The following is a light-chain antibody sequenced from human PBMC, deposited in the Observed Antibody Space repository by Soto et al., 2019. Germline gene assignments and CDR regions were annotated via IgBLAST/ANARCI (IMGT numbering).Light chain of an antibody. CDR3: QQYGSSPPMFT. Sequence: EGVLTQSPGTLSLSPGERATLSCRASQSVDRSYLAWYQQRPGQAPWLLIYGASSRATGIPDRFSGSGSGTDFTLTISRLEPEDFAVYFCQQYGSSPPMFTFGQGTKLEIK. J-gene: IGKJ2*01. V-gene: IGKV3-20*01. CDR1: QSVDRSY. CDR2: GAS.